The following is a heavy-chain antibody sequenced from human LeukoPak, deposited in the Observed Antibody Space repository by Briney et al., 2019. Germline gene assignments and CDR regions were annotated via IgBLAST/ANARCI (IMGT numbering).Heavy chain of an antibody. V-gene: IGHV3-23*01. Sequence: PGGSLRLSCAASGFSFSSYAMSWVRQGPGKGLEWVSAISGSGGTTNYADSVKGRFTISRDNSKDTLYLQMDSLRAEDTAVYYCAKVGSSMSFYYYYGMDVWGQGTTVTVSS. CDR1: GFSFSSYA. CDR2: ISGSGGTT. CDR3: AKVGSSMSFYYYYGMDV. D-gene: IGHD6-13*01. J-gene: IGHJ6*02.